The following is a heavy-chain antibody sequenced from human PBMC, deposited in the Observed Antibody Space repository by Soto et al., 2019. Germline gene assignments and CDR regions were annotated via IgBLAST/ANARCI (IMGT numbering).Heavy chain of an antibody. CDR3: ASVWYSGYDYGLDY. J-gene: IGHJ4*02. CDR1: GFTFSSYS. V-gene: IGHV3-21*01. D-gene: IGHD5-12*01. Sequence: EVRLVESGGGLVKPGGSLRLSCAASGFTFSSYSMNWVRQAPGKGLEWVSSISSSSSYIYYADSVKGRFTISRDNAKNSRYLQMNSLRVEDTAVYYCASVWYSGYDYGLDYWGQGTLVTVSS. CDR2: ISSSSSYI.